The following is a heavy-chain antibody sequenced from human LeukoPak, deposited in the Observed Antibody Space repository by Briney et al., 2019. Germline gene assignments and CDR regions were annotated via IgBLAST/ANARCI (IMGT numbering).Heavy chain of an antibody. Sequence: PGGSLRLSCAASGFTFSRYGMHWVRQAPGKGLEWVAVIWYDGSNENYADSVKGQFTISRDNSQNTLYLQMNSLRAEDTAVYYCARNDYGGNFFDYWGQGTLVTVSS. CDR3: ARNDYGGNFFDY. D-gene: IGHD4-23*01. J-gene: IGHJ4*02. CDR1: GFTFSRYG. V-gene: IGHV3-33*01. CDR2: IWYDGSNE.